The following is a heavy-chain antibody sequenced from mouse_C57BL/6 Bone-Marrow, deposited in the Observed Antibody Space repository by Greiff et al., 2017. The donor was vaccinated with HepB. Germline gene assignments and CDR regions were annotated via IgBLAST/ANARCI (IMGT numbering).Heavy chain of an antibody. CDR3: ARSGGNPFAY. CDR2: IDPSDSYT. CDR1: GYTFTSYW. J-gene: IGHJ3*01. D-gene: IGHD2-1*01. Sequence: VQLQQSGAELVKPGASVKLSCKASGYTFTSYWMQWVKQRPGQGLEWIGEIDPSDSYTNYNQKFKGKATLTVDTSSSTAYMQISSLTSEDSAVYYCARSGGNPFAYWGQGTLVTVSA. V-gene: IGHV1-50*01.